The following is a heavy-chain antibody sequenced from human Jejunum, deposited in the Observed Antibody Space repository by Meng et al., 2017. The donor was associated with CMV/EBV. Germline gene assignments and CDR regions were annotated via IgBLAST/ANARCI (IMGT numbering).Heavy chain of an antibody. D-gene: IGHD4-11*01. J-gene: IGHJ4*02. CDR2: INGNGLNT. CDR1: GFSFSTYG. V-gene: IGHV3-23*01. CDR3: ATLGVTTLPSDY. Sequence: EVQLLEFGVGLVKPGGSLRLSCAASGFSFSTYGMNWVRQVPGKGLQWVSLINGNGLNTYYADSVKGRFTISRDNSKNTLYLQMSSLRAEDTAIYYCATLGVTTLPSDYWGQGTLVTVSS.